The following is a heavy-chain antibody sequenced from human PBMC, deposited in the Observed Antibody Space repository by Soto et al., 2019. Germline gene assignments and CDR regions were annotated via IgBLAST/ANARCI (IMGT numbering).Heavy chain of an antibody. CDR2: IWDDGSNK. V-gene: IGHV3-33*01. CDR3: ARDPYSGYDNNWFDP. D-gene: IGHD5-12*01. J-gene: IGHJ5*02. CDR1: GFTFSSYG. Sequence: QVQLVESGGGVVQPGRSLRLSCAASGFTFSSYGMHWVRQAPGKGLEWVAVIWDDGSNKYYADSVKGRFTISRDNSKNTLYLQMNSLRAEDTAVYYCARDPYSGYDNNWFDPWGQGTLVTVSS.